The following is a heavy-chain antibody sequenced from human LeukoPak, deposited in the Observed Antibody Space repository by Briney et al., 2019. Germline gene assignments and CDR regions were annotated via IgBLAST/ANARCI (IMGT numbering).Heavy chain of an antibody. CDR2: INSDGSST. D-gene: IGHD6-19*01. CDR1: GFTFSSYW. J-gene: IGHJ4*02. V-gene: IGHV3-74*01. Sequence: GGSLRLSCAASGFTFSSYWMHWVRHAPGKGLVWVSRINSDGSSTSYADSVKGRFTISRDNAKNTLYLQMNSLRAEDTAVYYCANGYSSGWYERGFGYFDYWGQGTLVTVSS. CDR3: ANGYSSGWYERGFGYFDY.